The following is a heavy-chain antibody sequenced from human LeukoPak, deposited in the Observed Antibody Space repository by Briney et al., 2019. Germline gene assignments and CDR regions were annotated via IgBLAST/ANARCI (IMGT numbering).Heavy chain of an antibody. CDR2: INPNSDDT. V-gene: IGHV1-2*02. CDR3: VRIYRGPDY. D-gene: IGHD3-10*01. CDR1: GYTFIHHY. J-gene: IGHJ4*02. Sequence: ASVKVSCKASGYTFIHHYIHWERQAPGQGLEWMGWINPNSDDTNYAQKFQGRVTMTRDTSISTVYMELTRLRSDDTAVYYCVRIYRGPDYWGQGTLVTVSS.